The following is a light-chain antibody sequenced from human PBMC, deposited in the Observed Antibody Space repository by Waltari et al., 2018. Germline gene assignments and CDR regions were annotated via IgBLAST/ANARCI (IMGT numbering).Light chain of an antibody. Sequence: EIVLPQPPATLSVSPGKRATLTCRASQSISNTLAWYQQKPGQAPRLRVYATSARATGVPARFSGSGSGTEFTLTINSLQSEDFAVYYCQQYSDWPPGTFGPGTKVDIK. CDR3: QQYSDWPPGT. CDR2: ATS. V-gene: IGKV3-15*01. CDR1: QSISNT. J-gene: IGKJ3*01.